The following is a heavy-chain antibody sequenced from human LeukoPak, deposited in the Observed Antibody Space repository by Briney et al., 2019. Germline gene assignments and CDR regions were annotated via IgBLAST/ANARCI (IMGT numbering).Heavy chain of an antibody. D-gene: IGHD1-26*01. Sequence: PGGSLRLSCAASGFTFSSYGMHWVRQAPGKGLEWVAFIRYDGSNKYYADSVKGRFTISRDNSKNTLYLQMNSLRAEDTAVYYCARWLVGAKNYFDYWGQGTLVTVSS. V-gene: IGHV3-30*02. CDR2: IRYDGSNK. CDR3: ARWLVGAKNYFDY. CDR1: GFTFSSYG. J-gene: IGHJ4*02.